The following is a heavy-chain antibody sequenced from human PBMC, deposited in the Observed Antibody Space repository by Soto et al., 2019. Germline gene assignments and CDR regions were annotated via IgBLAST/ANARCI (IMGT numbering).Heavy chain of an antibody. CDR3: ARNGRSGSYYYYYGMDV. J-gene: IGHJ6*02. CDR2: ISSSSSTI. Sequence: GGSLRLSCAASGFTFSSYSMNWVRQAPGKGLEWVSYISSSSSTIYYADSVKGRFTISRDNAKNSLYLQMNSLRAEDTAVYYCARNGRSGSYYYYYGMDVWGQGTPVTVSS. D-gene: IGHD1-26*01. CDR1: GFTFSSYS. V-gene: IGHV3-48*04.